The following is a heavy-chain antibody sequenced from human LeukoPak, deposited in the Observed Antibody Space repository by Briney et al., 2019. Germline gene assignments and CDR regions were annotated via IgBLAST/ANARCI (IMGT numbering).Heavy chain of an antibody. CDR2: INSRGGST. V-gene: IGHV1-46*01. D-gene: IGHD3-22*01. Sequence: ASVKVSCKASGGTFSSYAISWVRQAPGQGLKWMGIINSRGGSTSYAQKFQGRVTMTRDMSTSTVYMELSSLRSEDTAVYYCARDTWDDTSGYYFDYWGQGTLVTVSS. CDR1: GGTFSSYA. J-gene: IGHJ4*02. CDR3: ARDTWDDTSGYYFDY.